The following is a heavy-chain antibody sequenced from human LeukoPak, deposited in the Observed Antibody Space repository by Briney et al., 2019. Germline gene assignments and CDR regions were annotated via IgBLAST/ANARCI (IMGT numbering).Heavy chain of an antibody. CDR2: ISGSGGST. J-gene: IGHJ6*03. D-gene: IGHD2-2*03. CDR1: GFTVSSNS. V-gene: IGHV3-23*01. CDR3: ATHGSAHYYMDV. Sequence: PGGSLRLSCTVSGFTVSSNSMSWVRQAPGKGLEWVSAISGSGGSTYYADSVKGRFTISRDNSKNTLHLQMNSLRAEDTAVYYCATHGSAHYYMDVWGKGTTVTISS.